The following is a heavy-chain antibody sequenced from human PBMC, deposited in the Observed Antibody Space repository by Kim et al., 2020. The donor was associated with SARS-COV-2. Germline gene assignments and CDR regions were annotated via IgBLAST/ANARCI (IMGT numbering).Heavy chain of an antibody. CDR3: ARDRGLHHWYFDL. CDR2: IKQDGSEK. D-gene: IGHD4-17*01. Sequence: GGSLRLSCAASGFTFSSYWMSWVRQAPGKGLEWVANIKQDGSEKYYVDSVKGRFTISRDNAKNSLYLQMNSLRAEDTAVYYCARDRGLHHWYFDLWGRGTLVTVSS. CDR1: GFTFSSYW. V-gene: IGHV3-7*01. J-gene: IGHJ2*01.